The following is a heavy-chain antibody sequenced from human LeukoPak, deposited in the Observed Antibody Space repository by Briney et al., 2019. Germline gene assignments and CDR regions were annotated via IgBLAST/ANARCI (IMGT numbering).Heavy chain of an antibody. V-gene: IGHV3-53*01. CDR3: ARDPREVATIGAWDI. J-gene: IGHJ3*02. D-gene: IGHD5-24*01. CDR2: IYSGGST. CDR1: RQSFTAFY. Sequence: ETLSLTCAVSRQSFTAFYWTWVRQAPGKGLEWVSVIYSGGSTYYADSVKGRFTISRDNSKNTLYLQMNSLRAEDTAVYYCARDPREVATIGAWDIWGQGTMVTVSS.